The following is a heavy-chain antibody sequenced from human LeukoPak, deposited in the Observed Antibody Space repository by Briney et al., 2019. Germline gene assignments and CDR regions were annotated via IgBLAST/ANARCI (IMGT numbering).Heavy chain of an antibody. J-gene: IGHJ4*02. V-gene: IGHV3-9*01. Sequence: SLRLSCAASGFTFDDYAMHWVRQAPGKGLEWVSGISWNSGSIVYADSGKGRFTISRDNAKNSLYLKMNSLRAEDTALYYCAKAHIAAAGIAFDYWGQGTLVTVSS. CDR2: ISWNSGSI. CDR1: GFTFDDYA. CDR3: AKAHIAAAGIAFDY. D-gene: IGHD6-13*01.